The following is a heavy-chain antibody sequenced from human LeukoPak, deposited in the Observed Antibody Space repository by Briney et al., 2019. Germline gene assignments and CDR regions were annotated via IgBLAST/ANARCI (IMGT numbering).Heavy chain of an antibody. CDR1: GFTFRAYW. CDR2: IKEDGGEK. Sequence: GGFLRLSCAASGFTFRAYWMTWVRQAPGKGLEWVANIKEDGGEKYYVDSVEGRLTVSRDNAKKSLYLQMNSLRVEDTAIHYCARDRRWLQFIGGHSAFDIWGQGTMVLVPS. V-gene: IGHV3-7*01. J-gene: IGHJ3*02. D-gene: IGHD5-24*01. CDR3: ARDRRWLQFIGGHSAFDI.